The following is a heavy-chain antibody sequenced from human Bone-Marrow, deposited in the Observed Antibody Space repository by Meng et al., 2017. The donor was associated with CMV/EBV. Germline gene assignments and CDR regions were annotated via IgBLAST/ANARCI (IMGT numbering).Heavy chain of an antibody. V-gene: IGHV1-2*02. CDR1: GGTFSSYA. D-gene: IGHD3-10*01. Sequence: ASVKVSCKASGGTFSSYAISWVRQAPGQGLEWMGGIIPNSFDTYYARKFQGRVTMSRNTSISTAYLELSSLRSDDTAVYYCARDHIRLGWYGAYGLDVWGQGTTVTVSS. CDR2: IIPNSFDT. J-gene: IGHJ6*02. CDR3: ARDHIRLGWYGAYGLDV.